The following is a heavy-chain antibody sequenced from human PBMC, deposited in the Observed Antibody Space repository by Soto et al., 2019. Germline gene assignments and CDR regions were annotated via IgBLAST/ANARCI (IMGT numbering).Heavy chain of an antibody. V-gene: IGHV1-3*05. CDR3: ARGNVRGGCLDY. CDR1: GYTFSTYA. J-gene: IGHJ4*02. Sequence: QVQLVQSGAEERKPGASVKVSCKASGYTFSTYAMHWVRRAPGQSLEWMGWFNGGNGNIKYSQKFEGRVTITTDTAASPAYMELNMLRSEDTAVYYCARGNVRGGCLDYWGQGTLVSVSS. CDR2: FNGGNGNI. D-gene: IGHD3-10*01.